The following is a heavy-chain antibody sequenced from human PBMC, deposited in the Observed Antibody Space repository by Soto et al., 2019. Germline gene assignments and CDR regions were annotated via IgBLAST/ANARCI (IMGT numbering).Heavy chain of an antibody. D-gene: IGHD3-10*01. CDR1: GAPFSSYA. J-gene: IGHJ5*02. Sequence: QVQLEQSGAELKKPGSSVKVSCKASGAPFSSYAINWVRQAPGQGLEWMGGITPIFGEPKYAQKCQGRVTITADIATSTAYTELSSLRSDDTAVYFCARGSSSSIINGFDPWGQGTLVTVSS. V-gene: IGHV1-69*06. CDR3: ARGSSSSIINGFDP. CDR2: ITPIFGEP.